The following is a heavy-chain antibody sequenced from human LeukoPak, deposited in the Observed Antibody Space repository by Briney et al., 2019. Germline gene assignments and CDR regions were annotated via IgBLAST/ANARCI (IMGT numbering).Heavy chain of an antibody. V-gene: IGHV1-8*01. CDR1: GYTFTSYD. D-gene: IGHD3-9*01. Sequence: ASVKVSCKASGYTFTSYDINWVRQATGQGLEWMGWTNPNSGNTGYAQKFQGRVTMTRNTSISTAYMELSSLRSEDTAVYYCATENLRYFDWFPFDPWGQGTLVTVSS. J-gene: IGHJ5*02. CDR2: TNPNSGNT. CDR3: ATENLRYFDWFPFDP.